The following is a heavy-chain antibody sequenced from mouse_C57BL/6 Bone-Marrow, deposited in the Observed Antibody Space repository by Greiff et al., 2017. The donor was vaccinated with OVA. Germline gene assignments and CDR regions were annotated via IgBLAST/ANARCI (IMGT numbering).Heavy chain of an antibody. D-gene: IGHD2-12*01. Sequence: QVHVKQSGAELVRPGASVTLSCKASGYTFTDYEMHWVKQTPVHGLEWIGAIDPETGGTAYNQKFKGKAILTADKSSSTAYMELRSLTSEDSAVYYCTTYDGDYFDYWGQGTTLTVSS. CDR3: TTYDGDYFDY. J-gene: IGHJ2*01. V-gene: IGHV1-15*01. CDR1: GYTFTDYE. CDR2: IDPETGGT.